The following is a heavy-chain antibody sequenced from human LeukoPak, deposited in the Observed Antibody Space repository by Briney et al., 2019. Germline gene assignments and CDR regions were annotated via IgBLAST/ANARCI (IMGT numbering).Heavy chain of an antibody. CDR1: GFTFSSYA. D-gene: IGHD3-16*02. CDR3: AREWHTGLIAY. J-gene: IGHJ4*02. CDR2: ISNDGSNK. Sequence: SGRSLRLSCAAPGFTFSSYAMHWVRQAPGKGLEWVAVISNDGSNKYYADSVKGRFTISRDNSKSTLYLQMNSLRGEDTAVYYCAREWHTGLIAYWGQGTLVTVSS. V-gene: IGHV3-30*04.